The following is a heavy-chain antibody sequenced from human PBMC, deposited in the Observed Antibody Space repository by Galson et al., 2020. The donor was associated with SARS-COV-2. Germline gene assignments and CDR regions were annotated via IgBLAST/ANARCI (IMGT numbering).Heavy chain of an antibody. CDR3: ARGMSSGWYVAPYYFDY. D-gene: IGHD6-19*01. Sequence: SETLSLICTVSGGSINSHYWSLIRQPPGKGLEWIGYIYYTANTNYNPSLKSQVTISVDRSKNHFSLRLNSVTAADTAVYFCARGMSSGWYVAPYYFDYWGQGTLVTVSS. CDR2: IYYTANT. J-gene: IGHJ4*02. CDR1: GGSINSHY. V-gene: IGHV4-59*11.